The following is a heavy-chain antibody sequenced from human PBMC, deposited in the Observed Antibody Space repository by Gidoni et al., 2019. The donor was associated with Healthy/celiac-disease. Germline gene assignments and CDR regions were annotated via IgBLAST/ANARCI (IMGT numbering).Heavy chain of an antibody. CDR1: GGSVSSGSYY. J-gene: IGHJ5*02. V-gene: IGHV4-61*01. Sequence: QVQLQESGPGLVKPSETLSLTCTVSGGSVSSGSYYWSWIRQPPGKGLEWIGYIYYSGSTNYNPSLKSRVTISVDTSKNQFSLKLSSVTAADTAVYYCAAGVGDTAMVTGWWFDPWGQGTLVTVSS. D-gene: IGHD5-18*01. CDR2: IYYSGST. CDR3: AAGVGDTAMVTGWWFDP.